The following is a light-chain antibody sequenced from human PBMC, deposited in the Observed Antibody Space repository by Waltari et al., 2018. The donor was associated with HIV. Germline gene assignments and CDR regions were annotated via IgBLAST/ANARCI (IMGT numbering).Light chain of an antibody. J-gene: IGLJ1*01. Sequence: QSVLTQSPSASGTPGQRVTISCSGSRSNIGDNVVNWYQQLPGTAPKLLTYNNRRRSPGVPDRFSGSRSGNSASLAISGIQSEDEANYYCAAWDDSLNAYIFGTGTKVSVL. CDR1: RSNIGDNV. V-gene: IGLV1-44*01. CDR3: AAWDDSLNAYI. CDR2: NNR.